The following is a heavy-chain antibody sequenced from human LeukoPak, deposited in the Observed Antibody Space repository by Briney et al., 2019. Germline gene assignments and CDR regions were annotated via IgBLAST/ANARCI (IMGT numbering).Heavy chain of an antibody. D-gene: IGHD3-22*01. CDR2: IYHSGST. Sequence: PSETLSLTCTVSGYSISSGYYWGWIRQPPGKGLEWIGSIYHSGSTYYNPSLKSRVTISVDTSKNQFSLKLSSVTAADTAVYYCARDSRYYYDISGYYYENAFDIWGQGTMVTVSS. V-gene: IGHV4-38-2*02. CDR1: GYSISSGYY. J-gene: IGHJ3*02. CDR3: ARDSRYYYDISGYYYENAFDI.